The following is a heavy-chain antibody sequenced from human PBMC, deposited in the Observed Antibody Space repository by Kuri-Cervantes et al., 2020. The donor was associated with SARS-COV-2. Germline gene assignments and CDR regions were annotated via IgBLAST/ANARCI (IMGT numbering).Heavy chain of an antibody. D-gene: IGHD4-11*01. V-gene: IGHV4-34*01. CDR1: GGSFSGYY. Sequence: SETLSLTCAVYGGSFSGYYWSWIRQPPGKGLEWMGEINHSGSTNYNPSLKSRVTISVDTSKNQFSLKLSSVTAADTAVYYCARGGDYSNWFDPWGQGTLVTVSS. J-gene: IGHJ5*02. CDR2: INHSGST. CDR3: ARGGDYSNWFDP.